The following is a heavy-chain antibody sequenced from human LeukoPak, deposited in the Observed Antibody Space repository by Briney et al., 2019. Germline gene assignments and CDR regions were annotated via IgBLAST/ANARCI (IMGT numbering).Heavy chain of an antibody. Sequence: GGSLRLSCAASGFTFSSYSMNWVRQAPGKGLEWVSSISSSSSYIYYADSVKGRFTISRDDAKNSLYLQMNSLRAEDTAVYYCARVDPRNFDYWGQGTLVTVSS. J-gene: IGHJ4*02. CDR2: ISSSSSYI. CDR1: GFTFSSYS. CDR3: ARVDPRNFDY. V-gene: IGHV3-21*01.